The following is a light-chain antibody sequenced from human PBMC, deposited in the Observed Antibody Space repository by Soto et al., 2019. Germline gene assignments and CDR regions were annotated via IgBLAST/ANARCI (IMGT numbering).Light chain of an antibody. J-gene: IGLJ3*02. CDR2: EVS. Sequence: QSALTQTASVSGSPGQSITISCTGSISDVGGYNFVSWYQQHPGKAPKLIIHEVSNRPSGVSNRFSGSKSGNTASLTISGLQAEDEAVYYCCAHSTSVTWMFGGGTKLTVL. CDR1: ISDVGGYNF. CDR3: CAHSTSVTWM. V-gene: IGLV2-14*03.